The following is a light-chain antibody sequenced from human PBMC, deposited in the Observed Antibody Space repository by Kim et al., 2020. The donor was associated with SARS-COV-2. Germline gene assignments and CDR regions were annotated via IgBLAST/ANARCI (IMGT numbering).Light chain of an antibody. J-gene: IGKJ4*01. Sequence: PASISCRSSQGLVHSDGNTYLTWFQQSPGQSPRRLISKVSNRDSGVPDRFSGSGSGTDFTLKISRVEAEDVGVYYCMQSTHWPLTFGGGTKVDIK. CDR2: KVS. CDR1: QGLVHSDGNTY. CDR3: MQSTHWPLT. V-gene: IGKV2-30*02.